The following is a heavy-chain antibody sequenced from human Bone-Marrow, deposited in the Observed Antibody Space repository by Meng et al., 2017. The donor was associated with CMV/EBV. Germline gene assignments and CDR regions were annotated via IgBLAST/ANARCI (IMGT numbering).Heavy chain of an antibody. Sequence: SLKISCAASGFTFDDYAMHWVRQAPGKDLEWVSGISWNSGSIGYADSVKGRFTISRDNAKNSLYLQMNSLRAEDTALYYCAKAPQEWLLYGYFDYWGQGTLVTVSS. V-gene: IGHV3-9*01. D-gene: IGHD3-3*01. J-gene: IGHJ4*02. CDR3: AKAPQEWLLYGYFDY. CDR1: GFTFDDYA. CDR2: ISWNSGSI.